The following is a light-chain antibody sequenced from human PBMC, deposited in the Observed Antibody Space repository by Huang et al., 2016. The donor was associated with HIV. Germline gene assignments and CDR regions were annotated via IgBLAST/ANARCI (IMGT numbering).Light chain of an antibody. V-gene: IGKV1-5*03. J-gene: IGKJ2*01. CDR1: QSVTIW. CDR2: KAS. Sequence: DIQMTQSPSTLSAGVGDRVTITCRASQSVTIWLAWFQQKPGKAPKLLIYKASTLESGVPSRFSGSGAGTEFTLTIDSLQPDDVATYYCQQYSRSATFGQGTKLEIK. CDR3: QQYSRSAT.